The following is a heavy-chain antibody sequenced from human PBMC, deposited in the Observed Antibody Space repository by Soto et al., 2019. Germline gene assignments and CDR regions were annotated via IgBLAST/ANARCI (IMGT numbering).Heavy chain of an antibody. V-gene: IGHV3-23*01. J-gene: IGHJ4*02. CDR1: GFTFSSYA. D-gene: IGHD2-15*01. CDR2: ISGSGGST. CDR3: AKVDVVVVVAAITSFDC. Sequence: EVQLLESGGGLVQPGGSLRLSCAAYGFTFSSYAMSWVRQAPGKGLEWVSAISGSGGSTYYADSGKGRFNISRDNSKNTLYLQIKSLRAEDTAVYYWAKVDVVVVVAAITSFDCWGQGTLVTVSS.